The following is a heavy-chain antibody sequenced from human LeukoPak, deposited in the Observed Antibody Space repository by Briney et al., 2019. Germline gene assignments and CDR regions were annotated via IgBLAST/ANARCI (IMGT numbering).Heavy chain of an antibody. V-gene: IGHV4-31*03. CDR2: IYYSGSA. CDR3: ARLYCSGTSCSYGGAFDI. J-gene: IGHJ3*02. D-gene: IGHD2-2*01. Sequence: SQTLSLTCTVPSGSISSGGYFWSWIRQYPGKGLEWIGYIYYSGSAYQKPSLQSRVTISVATTKNQFSLKLNSVTAADTAVYYCARLYCSGTSCSYGGAFDIWGQGTMVTVSS. CDR1: SGSISSGGYF.